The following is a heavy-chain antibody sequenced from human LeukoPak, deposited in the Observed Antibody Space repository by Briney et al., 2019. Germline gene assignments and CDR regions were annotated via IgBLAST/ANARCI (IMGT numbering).Heavy chain of an antibody. J-gene: IGHJ6*02. Sequence: PSETLSLTCAVYGGSFSGYYWTWIRQPPGKGLEWIGEISHSGSTNYNPSLKSRVTISVDTSKNQFSLKLRSVTAADTAVYYCARDANYDILTGYTYYGMDVWGQGTTVTVSS. CDR3: ARDANYDILTGYTYYGMDV. D-gene: IGHD3-9*01. CDR2: ISHSGST. CDR1: GGSFSGYY. V-gene: IGHV4-34*01.